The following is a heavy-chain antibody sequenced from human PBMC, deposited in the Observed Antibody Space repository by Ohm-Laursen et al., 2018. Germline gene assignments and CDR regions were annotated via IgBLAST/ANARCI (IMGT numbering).Heavy chain of an antibody. Sequence: SLRLSCTASAFSLTASNMNWVRQAPGTGLEWVLYISDTGSHIYYAGSVRGRFTISRDNAQNSLYLHMSSLRAEDTAIYYCARCMGRNRDGVDYWGQGTLVTVSS. CDR3: ARCMGRNRDGVDY. V-gene: IGHV3-21*01. J-gene: IGHJ4*02. CDR1: AFSLTASN. D-gene: IGHD5-24*01. CDR2: ISDTGSHI.